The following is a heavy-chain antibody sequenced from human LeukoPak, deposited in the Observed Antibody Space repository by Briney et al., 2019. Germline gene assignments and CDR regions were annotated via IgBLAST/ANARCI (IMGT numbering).Heavy chain of an antibody. V-gene: IGHV3-7*03. D-gene: IGHD3-16*01. J-gene: IGHJ3*02. CDR1: GFIFNSYW. Sequence: PSGGSLRLSCAASGFIFNSYWMNWLRQAPGKGLEWVANVDQDGSEKYYVGSVKGRFTISRDNAKNSLYLQMNSLRVEDRAVYYCAGGWAWGGRRVFVIWGKGTMVTVFS. CDR2: VDQDGSEK. CDR3: AGGWAWGGRRVFVI.